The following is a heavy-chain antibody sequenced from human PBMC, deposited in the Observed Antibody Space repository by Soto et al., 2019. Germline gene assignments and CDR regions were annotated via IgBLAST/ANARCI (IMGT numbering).Heavy chain of an antibody. CDR2: LYDLDGT. Sequence: PGGSLRLSCAASGFPFSSYAMTWVRQAPGKGLEWVSALYDLDGTYYADSVKGRFTTSSDSSRTTVYLQMNSLRPDDTAVYSCATWHLQEHAYDIWGQGTMVTVS. V-gene: IGHV3-23*01. CDR1: GFPFSSYA. CDR3: ATWHLQEHAYDI. D-gene: IGHD1-1*01. J-gene: IGHJ3*02.